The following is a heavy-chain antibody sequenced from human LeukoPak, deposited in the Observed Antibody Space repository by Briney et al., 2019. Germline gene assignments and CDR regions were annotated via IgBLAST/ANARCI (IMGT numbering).Heavy chain of an antibody. CDR3: ARGVTMVRDYCYYGMDV. D-gene: IGHD3-10*01. J-gene: IGHJ6*02. CDR1: GFTFSDYY. Sequence: GGSLRLSCAASGFTFSDYYMSWIRQAPGKGLEWVSYISSSGSTIYYADSVKGRFTIFRDNAKNSLYLQMNSLRAEDTAVYYCARGVTMVRDYCYYGMDVWGQGTTVTVSS. V-gene: IGHV3-11*01. CDR2: ISSSGSTI.